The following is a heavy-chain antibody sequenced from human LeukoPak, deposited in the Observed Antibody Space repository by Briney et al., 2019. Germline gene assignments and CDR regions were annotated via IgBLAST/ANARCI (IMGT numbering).Heavy chain of an antibody. V-gene: IGHV3-23*01. D-gene: IGHD6-19*01. J-gene: IGHJ4*02. CDR2: ISGSGGST. Sequence: GGSLRLSCAASGFTFSNYAMTWVRQAPGKGLEWVSTISGSGGSTYYADSVKGRFTISRDNSKNTLYLQMNSLRAEDTAVYYCAKRPDSSGWYFAYWGQGTLVTASS. CDR1: GFTFSNYA. CDR3: AKRPDSSGWYFAY.